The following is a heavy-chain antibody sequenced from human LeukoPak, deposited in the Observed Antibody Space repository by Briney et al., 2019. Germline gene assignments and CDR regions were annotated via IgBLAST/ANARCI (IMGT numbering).Heavy chain of an antibody. V-gene: IGHV3-33*01. CDR1: GFTFSSYG. CDR3: ARDPLPSAPGIAVAGHFDY. D-gene: IGHD6-19*01. J-gene: IGHJ4*02. Sequence: GGSLRLSCAASGFTFSSYGMHWVRQAPGKGLEWVAVIWYDGSNKYYADSVKGRFTISRDNSKNTLYLQMNSLRAEDTAVYYCARDPLPSAPGIAVAGHFDYWGQGTLVTVSS. CDR2: IWYDGSNK.